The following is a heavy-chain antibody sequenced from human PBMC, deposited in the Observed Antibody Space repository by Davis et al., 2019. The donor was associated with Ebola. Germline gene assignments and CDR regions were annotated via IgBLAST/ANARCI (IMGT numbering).Heavy chain of an antibody. CDR2: IWSDGSTE. J-gene: IGHJ1*01. V-gene: IGHV3-30*02. Sequence: GGSLRLSCAASGFTFSSYAMSWVRQAPGKGLEWVAAIWSDGSTEFYADSVKGRFTVSRDNSKNTLYLHMSSLRLEDTGVYYCAKSTSFYGTGSYADFWGQGTLVTVSS. CDR1: GFTFSSYA. CDR3: AKSTSFYGTGSYADF. D-gene: IGHD3-10*01.